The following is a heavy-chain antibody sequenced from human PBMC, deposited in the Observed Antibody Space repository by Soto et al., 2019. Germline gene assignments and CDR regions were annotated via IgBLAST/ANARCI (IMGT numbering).Heavy chain of an antibody. J-gene: IGHJ4*02. CDR3: AMAAATAYYFDY. D-gene: IGHD2-15*01. Sequence: DSVKVYCKASGYTFTGYYMHWVRQAPGQGLEWMGWINPNSGGTNYAQKFQGWVTMTRDTSISTAYMELSRLRSDDTAVYYCAMAAATAYYFDYWGQGTLVTVSS. CDR1: GYTFTGYY. V-gene: IGHV1-2*04. CDR2: INPNSGGT.